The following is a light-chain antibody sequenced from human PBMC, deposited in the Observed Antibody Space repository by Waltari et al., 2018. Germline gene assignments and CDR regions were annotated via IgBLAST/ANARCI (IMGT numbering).Light chain of an antibody. V-gene: IGLV3-19*01. CDR3: YSSDSTGLRV. CDR1: SLRSYY. Sequence: SSELTQDPAVSVAMGQTVRITCQGDSLRSYYASWYQQRPGQAPRLVMYEDTKRPSGIPERFSGSSSGTGATLTISGAQVDDEADYYCYSSDSTGLRVFGGGTTVVVL. J-gene: IGLJ1*01. CDR2: EDT.